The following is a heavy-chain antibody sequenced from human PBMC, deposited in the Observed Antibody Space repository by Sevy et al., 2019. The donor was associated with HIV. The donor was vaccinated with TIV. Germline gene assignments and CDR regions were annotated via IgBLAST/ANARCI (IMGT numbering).Heavy chain of an antibody. CDR3: ATTKDYYDSSGYPFDH. CDR1: GYTLTALS. J-gene: IGHJ4*02. D-gene: IGHD3-22*01. V-gene: IGHV1-24*01. Sequence: ASVKVSCKVSGYTLTALSMHWVRQAPGKGLEWMGTFDPGDGEKRFAQKFQGRVTMTEDTCTDTAYMKLSSLRSEDTAVYCCATTKDYYDSSGYPFDHWGQGALVTVSS. CDR2: FDPGDGEK.